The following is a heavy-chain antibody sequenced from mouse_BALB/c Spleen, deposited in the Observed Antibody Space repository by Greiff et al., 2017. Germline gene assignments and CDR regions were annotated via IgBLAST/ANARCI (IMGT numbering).Heavy chain of an antibody. CDR3: ARGGLRQDWFAY. Sequence: EVKLVESGGGLVKPGGSLKLSCAASGFTFSSYAMSWVRQTPEKRLEWVASISSGGSTYYPDSVKGRFTISRDNARNILYLQMSSLRSEDTAMYYCARGGLRQDWFAYWGQGTLVTVSA. V-gene: IGHV5-6-5*01. J-gene: IGHJ3*01. D-gene: IGHD2-4*01. CDR2: ISSGGST. CDR1: GFTFSSYA.